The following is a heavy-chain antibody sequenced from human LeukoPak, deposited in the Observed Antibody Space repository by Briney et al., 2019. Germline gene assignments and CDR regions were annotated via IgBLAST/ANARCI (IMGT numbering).Heavy chain of an antibody. CDR2: ISSSSSYI. CDR3: ARGSWNDDYNWFDP. D-gene: IGHD1-1*01. CDR1: GFTFSSYS. V-gene: IGHV3-21*01. Sequence: TGGSLRLSCAASGFTFSSYSMNWVRQAPGKGLEWVSSISSSSSYIYYADSVKGRFTISRDNAKNSLYLQMNSLRAEDTAVYYCARGSWNDDYNWFDPWGQGTPVTVSS. J-gene: IGHJ5*02.